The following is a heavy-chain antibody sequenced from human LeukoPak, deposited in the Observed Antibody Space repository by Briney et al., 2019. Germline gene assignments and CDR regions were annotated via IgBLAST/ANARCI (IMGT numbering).Heavy chain of an antibody. CDR2: IYKSGST. CDR1: GGSIGWDY. D-gene: IGHD3-22*01. V-gene: IGHV4-4*07. J-gene: IGHJ4*02. Sequence: TSETLSLTCTVSGGSIGWDYWSWIRQSAGKGLERIGRIYKSGSTNYNPSFRSRVTMSVDTSKNQFSLSVTSVTAADTAVYYCAREEYFQDSNGYSYYFHSWGQGSLVTVSS. CDR3: AREEYFQDSNGYSYYFHS.